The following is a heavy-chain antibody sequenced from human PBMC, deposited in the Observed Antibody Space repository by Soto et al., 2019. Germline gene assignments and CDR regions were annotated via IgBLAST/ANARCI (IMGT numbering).Heavy chain of an antibody. CDR3: ARKNDRNYFDY. J-gene: IGHJ4*02. V-gene: IGHV4-39*07. CDR1: GGSISSSSYY. CDR2: IYYSGTN. Sequence: SETLSLTCTVSGGSISSSSYYWGWIRPPPGKGLEWIGSIYYSGTNYYNPSLKSRVTISVDTSKNQFSRKLSSGTAADTAVHCCARKNDRNYFDYWGQGTLVTVSS.